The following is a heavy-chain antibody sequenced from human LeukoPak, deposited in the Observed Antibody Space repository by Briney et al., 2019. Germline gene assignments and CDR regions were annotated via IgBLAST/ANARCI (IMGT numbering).Heavy chain of an antibody. J-gene: IGHJ6*03. Sequence: ASVKVSCKASGYTFTGYYMHWVRQAPGQGLEWMGWINPNSGGTNYAQKFQGRVTMTSDTSISTAYLELSRLRSDDTAVYYCARESISYYYYYMDVWGKGTTVTVSS. CDR2: INPNSGGT. D-gene: IGHD3-9*01. CDR3: ARESISYYYYYMDV. V-gene: IGHV1-2*02. CDR1: GYTFTGYY.